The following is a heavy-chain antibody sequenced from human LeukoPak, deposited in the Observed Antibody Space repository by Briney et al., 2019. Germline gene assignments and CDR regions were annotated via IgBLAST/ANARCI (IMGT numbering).Heavy chain of an antibody. CDR1: GGSISSYY. CDR2: IYYSGYT. Sequence: PSETLSLTCTVSGGSISSYYWSWVRQPPGEGLEWIGYIYYSGYTNYNPSLKSRVTISVDMSKNQFSLKLSSVTAADTAVYYCARNYDFGLNYFDYWGQGTVVTVSS. CDR3: ARNYDFGLNYFDY. J-gene: IGHJ4*02. V-gene: IGHV4-59*08. D-gene: IGHD3-3*01.